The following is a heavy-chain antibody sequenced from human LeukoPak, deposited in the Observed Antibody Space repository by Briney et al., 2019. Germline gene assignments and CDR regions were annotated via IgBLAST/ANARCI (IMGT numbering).Heavy chain of an antibody. D-gene: IGHD4-17*01. CDR1: GDSIRSFF. V-gene: IGHV4-59*01. CDR2: FYYTGST. CDR3: ARDVTVGDYAFDY. Sequence: SETLSLTCTVSGDSIRSFFWSWVRQPPGKGLEWIGFFYYTGSTNYNPSLKSRVSISIDTSTNQLSLNLTSVTAADTAVYYCARDVTVGDYAFDYWGQGTLVTVSS. J-gene: IGHJ4*02.